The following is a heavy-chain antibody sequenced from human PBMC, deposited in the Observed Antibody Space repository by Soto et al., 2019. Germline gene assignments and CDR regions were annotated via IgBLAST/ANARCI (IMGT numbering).Heavy chain of an antibody. CDR3: AGITMIVVGAYGMDV. CDR2: FDPEDAEI. CDR1: GYTLTELS. J-gene: IGHJ6*02. Sequence: GASVKVSCKVSGYTLTELSMHLVRQAPGKGLEWMGGFDPEDAEIIYAQKFQGRVTMTEDTSTDTAYMELSSLRSEDTAVYYCAGITMIVVGAYGMDVWGQGTTVTVSS. V-gene: IGHV1-24*01. D-gene: IGHD3-22*01.